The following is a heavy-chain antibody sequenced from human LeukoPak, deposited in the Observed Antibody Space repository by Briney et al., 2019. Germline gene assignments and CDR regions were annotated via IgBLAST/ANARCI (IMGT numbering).Heavy chain of an antibody. CDR2: INPNSGGT. CDR3: ARASMIVANHWFDP. CDR1: GYTFTGYY. J-gene: IGHJ5*02. D-gene: IGHD3-22*01. V-gene: IGHV1-2*06. Sequence: ASVKVSCKASGYTFTGYYMHWVRQAPGQGLEWMGRINPNSGGTNYAQKFQGRVTMTRDTSISTAYMELSRLRSDDTAVYYCARASMIVANHWFDPWGQGTLVTVSS.